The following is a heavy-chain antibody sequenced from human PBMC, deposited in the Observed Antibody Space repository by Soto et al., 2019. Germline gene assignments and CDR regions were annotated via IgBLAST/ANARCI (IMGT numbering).Heavy chain of an antibody. V-gene: IGHV3-72*01. CDR2: TRNKANSYAT. CDR1: GFTFSDYY. J-gene: IGHJ4*02. D-gene: IGHD3-10*01. Sequence: EVRLVESGGGLVQPGGSLRLSCAASGFTFSDYYMDWVRQAPGKGLEWVGRTRNKANSYATDYAASVKGRFTISRDDSKNSLSLQMNSLKTEDTAVYYCVRDAGPGLGVDWGQGTLVTVSS. CDR3: VRDAGPGLGVD.